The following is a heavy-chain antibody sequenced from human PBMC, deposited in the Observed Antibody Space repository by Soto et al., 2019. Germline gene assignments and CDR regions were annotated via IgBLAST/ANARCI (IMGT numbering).Heavy chain of an antibody. CDR2: IYPGDSDT. V-gene: IGHV5-51*01. CDR3: ARQDYSNHQNAFDI. Sequence: PGESLKISCKGSGYSFTDYWIGWVRQMPGKGLEWMGIIYPGDSDTRYSPSFQGQVTISADKSITTASVQWSSLKASDTAMYYRARQDYSNHQNAFDIWGQGTMVTVSS. CDR1: GYSFTDYW. J-gene: IGHJ3*02. D-gene: IGHD4-4*01.